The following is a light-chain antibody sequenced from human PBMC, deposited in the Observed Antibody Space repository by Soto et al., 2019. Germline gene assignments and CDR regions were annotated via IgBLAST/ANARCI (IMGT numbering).Light chain of an antibody. V-gene: IGKV3-20*01. J-gene: IGKJ5*01. CDR3: QQYGSSHT. Sequence: VLTQSTGTLSLSPGERASLSCTASQSVSSSFVAWFQQKPGQAPRLLIYGASSRATGIPDRFSGSGSGTDFTLTISRLEPEDFAVYYCQQYGSSHTFGQGTRLEIK. CDR2: GAS. CDR1: QSVSSSF.